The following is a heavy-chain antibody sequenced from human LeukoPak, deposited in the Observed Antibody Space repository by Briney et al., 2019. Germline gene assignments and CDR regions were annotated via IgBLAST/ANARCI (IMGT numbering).Heavy chain of an antibody. CDR2: IYHSGST. Sequence: SQTLSLTCTVSGGSISSGGYYWSWIRQPPGKGLEWIGYIYHSGSTYYNPSLKSRVTISVDRSKNQFSLKLSSVTAADTAVYYCATYSSSSGLGYWGQGTLVTVSS. V-gene: IGHV4-30-2*01. CDR1: GGSISSGGYY. J-gene: IGHJ4*02. D-gene: IGHD6-6*01. CDR3: ATYSSSSGLGY.